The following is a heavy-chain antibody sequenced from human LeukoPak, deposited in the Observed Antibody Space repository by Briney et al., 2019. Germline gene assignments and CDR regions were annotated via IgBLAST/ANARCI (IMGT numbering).Heavy chain of an antibody. CDR1: GFAFSSYA. V-gene: IGHV3-23*01. CDR3: AKSFSRYYYGSGSYYPFDY. J-gene: IGHJ4*02. D-gene: IGHD3-10*01. Sequence: GGSLRLSCAASGFAFSSYAMSWVRQAPGKGLEWVSAISGSGGSTYYADSVKGRFTISRDNSKNTLYLQMNSLRAEDTAVYYCAKSFSRYYYGSGSYYPFDYWGQGTLVTVSS. CDR2: ISGSGGST.